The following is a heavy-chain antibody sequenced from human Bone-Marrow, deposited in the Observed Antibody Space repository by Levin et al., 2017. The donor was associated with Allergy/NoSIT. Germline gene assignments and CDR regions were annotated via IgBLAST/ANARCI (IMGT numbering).Heavy chain of an antibody. CDR2: ITGGGGST. J-gene: IGHJ4*02. CDR3: AKAPGITESTFGSGSPAYFDY. V-gene: IGHV3-23*01. D-gene: IGHD3-10*01. CDR1: GFTFSNYA. Sequence: GGSLRLSCAASGFTFSNYAMSWVRQAPGKGLEWVSSITGGGGSTYYADSVKGRFTISRDNSKNTLYLQMNSLRTEDAAVYYCAKAPGITESTFGSGSPAYFDYWGQGTLVTVSS.